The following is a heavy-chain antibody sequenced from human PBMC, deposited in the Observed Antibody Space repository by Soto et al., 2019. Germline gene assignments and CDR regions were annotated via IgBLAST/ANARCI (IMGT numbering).Heavy chain of an antibody. Sequence: VGSLRLSCAASGFTLSSYAMQWVRQAPGKGLEWVAVISYDGNNKYYADSVKGRFAISRDNSKNTLYLQMNSLRAEDTAVYYCARDAIGFDYWGQGTLVTVSS. CDR2: ISYDGNNK. J-gene: IGHJ4*02. CDR3: ARDAIGFDY. D-gene: IGHD2-2*01. V-gene: IGHV3-30*09. CDR1: GFTLSSYA.